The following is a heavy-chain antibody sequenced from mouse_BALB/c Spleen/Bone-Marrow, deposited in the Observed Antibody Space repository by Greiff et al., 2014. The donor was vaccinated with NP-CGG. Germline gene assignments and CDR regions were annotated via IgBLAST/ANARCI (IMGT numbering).Heavy chain of an antibody. CDR3: ARAGGYDGFAY. Sequence: QVHVKQSGAVLVKPGASVKLSCKASGYTFTSYWMHWVKQRPGQGLEWIGEINPSNGRADYNEKFRSKATLTVDRSSSTAYMQLSSLTSEDSAVYYCARAGGYDGFAYWGQGTLVTVSA. J-gene: IGHJ3*01. V-gene: IGHV1S81*02. CDR1: GYTFTSYW. D-gene: IGHD2-2*01. CDR2: INPSNGRA.